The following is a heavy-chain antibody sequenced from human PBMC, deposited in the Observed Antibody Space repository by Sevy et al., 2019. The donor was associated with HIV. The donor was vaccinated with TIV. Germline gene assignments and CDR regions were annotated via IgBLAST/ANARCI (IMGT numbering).Heavy chain of an antibody. CDR3: TRWKAAQSVFDY. V-gene: IGHV3-49*03. Sequence: GGSLSLSCTSSGFSFGDFSMSWLRQAPGKGLEWVAFIKSSFYGGTVDHAASVKGRFIISRDDSKSIAYLQMNDLKIDDTGVYYCTRWKAAQSVFDYWGQGALVTASS. D-gene: IGHD1-1*01. J-gene: IGHJ4*02. CDR1: GFSFGDFS. CDR2: IKSSFYGGTV.